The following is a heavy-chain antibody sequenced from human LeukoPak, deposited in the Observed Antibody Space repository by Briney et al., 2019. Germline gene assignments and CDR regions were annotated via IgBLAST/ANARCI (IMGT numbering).Heavy chain of an antibody. D-gene: IGHD7-27*01. J-gene: IGHJ4*02. CDR3: ARDLAWGAFDY. CDR2: VSPPGGGT. Sequence: TGGSLTLSCAASGFTFSNYEMNWVRQAPGKGLEWLSGVSPPGGGTYYADSVKGRFTISRDDSKNTLSLQMNSLRVEDTAVYYCARDLAWGAFDYWGQGTLVTVSS. V-gene: IGHV3-23*01. CDR1: GFTFSNYE.